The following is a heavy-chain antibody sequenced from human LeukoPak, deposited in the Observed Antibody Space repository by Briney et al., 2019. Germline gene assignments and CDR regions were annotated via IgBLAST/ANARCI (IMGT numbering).Heavy chain of an antibody. V-gene: IGHV3-48*01. D-gene: IGHD3-22*01. J-gene: IGHJ4*02. CDR2: ISSSSSTI. Sequence: GGSLRLSCAASGFTFSTYSMNWVRQAPGKGLEWVSYISSSSSTIYYADSVKGRFTISRDNAKNSLYLQMNGLRAEDTAVYYCARGSTYYDSSGQVPFDYWGQGTLVTVSS. CDR3: ARGSTYYDSSGQVPFDY. CDR1: GFTFSTYS.